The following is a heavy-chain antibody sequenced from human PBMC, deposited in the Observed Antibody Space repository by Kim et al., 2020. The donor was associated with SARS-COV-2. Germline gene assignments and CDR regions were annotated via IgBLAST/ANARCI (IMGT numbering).Heavy chain of an antibody. Sequence: SENLSLTCTVSGGSISSYYWSWIRQPPGKGLEWIGYIYYSGSTNYNPSLKSRVTISVDTSKNQFSLKLSSVTAADTAVYYCAREYSSGWYLNFDYWGQGTLVTVSS. CDR1: GGSISSYY. J-gene: IGHJ4*02. D-gene: IGHD6-19*01. CDR3: AREYSSGWYLNFDY. CDR2: IYYSGST. V-gene: IGHV4-59*13.